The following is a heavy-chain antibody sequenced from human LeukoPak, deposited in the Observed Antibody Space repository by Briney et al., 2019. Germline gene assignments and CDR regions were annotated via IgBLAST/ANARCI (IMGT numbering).Heavy chain of an antibody. D-gene: IGHD6-13*01. J-gene: IGHJ4*02. Sequence: PSETLSLTCTVSGGSISSGSYYWSWIRQPAGKGLEWIGRIYTSGSTNYNPSLKSRVTISVDRSKNQFSLKLSSVTAADTAVYYCARGEGIAAACDYWGQGTLVTVSS. CDR3: ARGEGIAAACDY. CDR2: IYTSGST. V-gene: IGHV4-61*02. CDR1: GGSISSGSYY.